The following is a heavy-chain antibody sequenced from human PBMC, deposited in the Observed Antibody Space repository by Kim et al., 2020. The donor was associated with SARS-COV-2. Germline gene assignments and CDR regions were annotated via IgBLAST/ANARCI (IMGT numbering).Heavy chain of an antibody. D-gene: IGHD2-8*02. J-gene: IGHJ3*02. CDR2: IWYDGSNK. CDR1: GFTFSSYG. V-gene: IGHV3-33*01. CDR3: ARLPTGIVKRGAFDI. Sequence: GGSLRLSCAASGFTFSSYGMHWVRQAPGKGLEWVAVIWYDGSNKYYADSVKGRFTISRDNSKNTLYLQMNSLRAEDTAVYYCARLPTGIVKRGAFDIWGQGAMVTVSS.